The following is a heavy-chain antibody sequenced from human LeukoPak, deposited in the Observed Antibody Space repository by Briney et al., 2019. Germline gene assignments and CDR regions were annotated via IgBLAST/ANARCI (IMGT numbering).Heavy chain of an antibody. J-gene: IGHJ5*02. CDR2: ISHGGTT. CDR3: ARVADSGAFDP. Sequence: GGSLRLSCAGSGFIFSDYSMHWVRQAPGKGLEYVSAISHGGTTYYADSVEGRFTISRDISKNTLFLQMDSLRDEDMAVYYCARVADSGAFDPWGQGTLVTVSS. D-gene: IGHD3-10*01. CDR1: GFIFSDYS. V-gene: IGHV3-64*02.